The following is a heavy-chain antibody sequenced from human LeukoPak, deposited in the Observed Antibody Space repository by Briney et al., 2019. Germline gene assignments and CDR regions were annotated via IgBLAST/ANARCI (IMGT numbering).Heavy chain of an antibody. D-gene: IGHD3-10*01. CDR1: GYTFLNYY. CDR3: AREGYGSGRRLGMDV. V-gene: IGHV1-46*01. J-gene: IGHJ6*02. Sequence: ASVKVSCKASGYTFLNYYMHWVRQAPEQGLEWMGIINPSGGSTTYAQKIQGRVTLTRDTSTSTVYMELSSLRSEDTSVYYCAREGYGSGRRLGMDVWGQGTTVTVSS. CDR2: INPSGGST.